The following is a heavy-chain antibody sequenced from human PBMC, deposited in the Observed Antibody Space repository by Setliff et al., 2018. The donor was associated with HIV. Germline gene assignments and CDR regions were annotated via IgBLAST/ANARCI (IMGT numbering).Heavy chain of an antibody. D-gene: IGHD3-9*01. CDR2: IYSDADST. CDR1: GFTFSSYA. Sequence: GGSLRLSCAASGFTFSSYALSWVRQAPGKGLEWVSVIYSDADSTYYADSVKGRFTIARDNAKNTLYLQMNSLRAEDTAVYYCVRDPTLDILTGPYFDYWGQGTLVTVSS. V-gene: IGHV3-23*03. CDR3: VRDPTLDILTGPYFDY. J-gene: IGHJ4*02.